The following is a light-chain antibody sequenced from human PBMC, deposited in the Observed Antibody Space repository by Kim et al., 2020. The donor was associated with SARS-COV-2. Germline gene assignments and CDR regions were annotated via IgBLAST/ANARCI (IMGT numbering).Light chain of an antibody. CDR1: QSISLW. Sequence: DIQMTQSPSTLPASVGDRVTITCRASQSISLWLAWYQQKPGKAPKLLIYKASTLQSGVPSRFSGSGSGTEFTLTISSLQPDDLATYYCQQYDSFLGTFGQGTRVDIK. CDR2: KAS. J-gene: IGKJ1*01. V-gene: IGKV1-5*03. CDR3: QQYDSFLGT.